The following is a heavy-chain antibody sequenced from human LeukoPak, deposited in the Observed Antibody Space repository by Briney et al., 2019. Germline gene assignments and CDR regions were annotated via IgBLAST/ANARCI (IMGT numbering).Heavy chain of an antibody. V-gene: IGHV3-23*01. CDR2: VSGSGGST. CDR3: AKGNDILTGYYHY. D-gene: IGHD3-9*01. J-gene: IGHJ4*02. Sequence: PGGSLRLSCAASGFTFSNYAMSWVRQAPGKGLEWVSVVSGSGGSTYYADSVKGRFAISRDNSKNTLYLQRNSLRAEDTAVYYCAKGNDILTGYYHYWGQGTLVTVSS. CDR1: GFTFSNYA.